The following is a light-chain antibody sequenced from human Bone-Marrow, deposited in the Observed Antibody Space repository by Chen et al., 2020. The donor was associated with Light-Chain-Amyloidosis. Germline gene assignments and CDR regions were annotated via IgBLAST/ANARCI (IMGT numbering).Light chain of an antibody. CDR3: QSADSSGTYEVI. CDR1: DLPTKY. CDR2: RDT. J-gene: IGLJ2*01. V-gene: IGLV3-25*03. Sequence: SYELPQPPSVSVSPGQTARITCSGDDLPTKYAYWYQQKPGQAPVLVIHRDTERPSGISERLSGSSSGTTATLTISGVQAEDEADYHCQSADSSGTYEVIFGGGTKLTVL.